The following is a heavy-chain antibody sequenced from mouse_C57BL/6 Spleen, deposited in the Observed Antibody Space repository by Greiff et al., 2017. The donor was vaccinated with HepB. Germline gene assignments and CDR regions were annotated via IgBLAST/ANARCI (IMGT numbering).Heavy chain of an antibody. CDR3: AMVTKDYFDD. Sequence: VQLQESGAELARPGASVKLSCKASGYTFTSYGISWVKQRTGQGLEWIGDVYPRSGNTYYNEKFKGKATLTADKSSSTAYMELRSLTSEDSAVYFCAMVTKDYFDDWGKGTTLTVSS. D-gene: IGHD2-2*01. CDR1: GYTFTSYG. V-gene: IGHV1-81*01. J-gene: IGHJ2*01. CDR2: VYPRSGNT.